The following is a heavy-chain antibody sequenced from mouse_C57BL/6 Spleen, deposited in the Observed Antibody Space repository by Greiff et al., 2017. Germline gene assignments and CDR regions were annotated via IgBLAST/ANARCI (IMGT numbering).Heavy chain of an antibody. CDR1: GFTFSSYA. CDR3: ARQLRLRWDYFGY. V-gene: IGHV5-4*01. CDR2: ISDGGSYT. D-gene: IGHD3-2*02. J-gene: IGHJ2*01. Sequence: EVHLVESGGGLVKPGGSLKLSCAASGFTFSSYAMSWVRQTPEKRLEWVATISDGGSYTYYPDNVKGRFTISRDNAKNNLYLQMSHLKSEDTAMYYCARQLRLRWDYFGYWGQGTTLTVSS.